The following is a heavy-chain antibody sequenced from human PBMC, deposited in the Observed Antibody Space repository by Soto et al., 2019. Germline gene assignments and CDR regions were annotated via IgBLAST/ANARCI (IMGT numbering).Heavy chain of an antibody. Sequence: SLRLSCVASGFTFSSYWMSWVRQAPGKGLEWVANIKQDGSEKYYVDSVKGRFTISRDNAKNSLYLQMNSLRAEDTAVYYCARSIAALLFGMDVWGQGTTVTVSS. J-gene: IGHJ6*02. CDR2: IKQDGSEK. CDR3: ARSIAALLFGMDV. V-gene: IGHV3-7*01. CDR1: GFTFSSYW. D-gene: IGHD6-6*01.